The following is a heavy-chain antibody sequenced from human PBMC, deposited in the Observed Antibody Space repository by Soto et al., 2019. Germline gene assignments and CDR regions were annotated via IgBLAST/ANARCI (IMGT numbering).Heavy chain of an antibody. V-gene: IGHV3-30*18. CDR1: GFTFRFFD. Sequence: LRLSCETSGFTFRFFDMHWVRQAPGKGLEWVAMISRDGNNKHYGDSVKGRFSISRDNSKNTLYLQMNRLSDDDTAIYYCAKDAYTPFRTTAHDSGGLDHWGRGTLVTVSS. D-gene: IGHD4-4*01. CDR3: AKDAYTPFRTTAHDSGGLDH. CDR2: ISRDGNNK. J-gene: IGHJ4*02.